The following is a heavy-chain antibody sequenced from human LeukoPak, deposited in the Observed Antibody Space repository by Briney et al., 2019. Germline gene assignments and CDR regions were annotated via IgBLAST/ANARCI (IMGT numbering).Heavy chain of an antibody. CDR1: GYSFTNYW. J-gene: IGHJ4*02. Sequence: GESLRISCKGSGYSFTNYWISWVRQMPGKGLEWMGKIDPSDSYSNYSPSFQGHVTISADKSISTAYLQWNSLKASDTAMYYCARSDYSNFFDYWGQGTLVTVSS. CDR2: IDPSDSYS. CDR3: ARSDYSNFFDY. D-gene: IGHD4-11*01. V-gene: IGHV5-10-1*01.